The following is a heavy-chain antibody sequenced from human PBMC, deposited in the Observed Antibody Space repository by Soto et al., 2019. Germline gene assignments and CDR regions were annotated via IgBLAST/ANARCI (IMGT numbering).Heavy chain of an antibody. Sequence: LRLSCAASGFIFSSYAMSWVRQAPGKGLEWVSAISGSGGSTYYADSVKGRFTISRDNSKNKLYLQMNSLRAEDTAVYYCAKDRVLVTTTSGWFDPWGQGTLVTVSS. D-gene: IGHD2-15*01. V-gene: IGHV3-23*01. CDR3: AKDRVLVTTTSGWFDP. CDR2: ISGSGGST. J-gene: IGHJ5*02. CDR1: GFIFSSYA.